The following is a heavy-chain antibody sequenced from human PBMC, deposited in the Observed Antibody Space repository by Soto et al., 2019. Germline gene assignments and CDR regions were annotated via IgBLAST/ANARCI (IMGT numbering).Heavy chain of an antibody. J-gene: IGHJ3*02. CDR3: ARDYDFWSGYYEGPHDAFDI. Sequence: GGSLRLSCAASGFTFSSYWMSWVRQAPGKGLEWVANIKQDGSEKYYVVSVKGRFTISRDNAKNSLYLQMNSLRAEDTAVYYCARDYDFWSGYYEGPHDAFDIWGQGTMVTVSS. CDR1: GFTFSSYW. CDR2: IKQDGSEK. D-gene: IGHD3-3*01. V-gene: IGHV3-7*01.